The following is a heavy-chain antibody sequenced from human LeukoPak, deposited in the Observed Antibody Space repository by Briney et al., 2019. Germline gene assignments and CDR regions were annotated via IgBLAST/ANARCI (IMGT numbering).Heavy chain of an antibody. V-gene: IGHV1-69*04. CDR1: RGTFSSYA. Sequence: SVKVSCKASRGTFSSYAISWVRQAPGQGLEWMGRIIPILGIANYAQKFQGRVTITADKSTSTAYMELSSLRSEDTAVYYCARDWSNLGYCSGGSCYLGYWGQGTLVTVSS. CDR2: IIPILGIA. J-gene: IGHJ4*02. CDR3: ARDWSNLGYCSGGSCYLGY. D-gene: IGHD2-15*01.